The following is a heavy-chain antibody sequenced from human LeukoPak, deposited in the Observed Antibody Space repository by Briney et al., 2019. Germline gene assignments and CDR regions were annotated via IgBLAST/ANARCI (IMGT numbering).Heavy chain of an antibody. J-gene: IGHJ4*02. Sequence: SETLSLTCTVSGGSISSYYWSWIRQPPGKGLEWIGYIYYSGGTNYNPSLKSRVAITVDTSKNQFSLMLNSVTAADTAVYYCARFDSSGYYVEYWGQGTLVTVSS. CDR2: IYYSGGT. CDR1: GGSISSYY. D-gene: IGHD3-22*01. V-gene: IGHV4-59*01. CDR3: ARFDSSGYYVEY.